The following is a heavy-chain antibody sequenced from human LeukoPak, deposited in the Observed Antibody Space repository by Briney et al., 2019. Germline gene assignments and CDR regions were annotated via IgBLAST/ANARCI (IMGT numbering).Heavy chain of an antibody. D-gene: IGHD2-15*01. J-gene: IGHJ6*03. CDR2: ISWDGGST. Sequence: GGSLRLSCAPSGFTFDDYTMHCVRQAPGKGLEWVSLISWDGGSTYYADSVKGRFTISRENAKNSLYLQMNSLRAGDTAVYYCARDRGGGHMDVWGKGTTVTISS. CDR1: GFTFDDYT. V-gene: IGHV3-43*01. CDR3: ARDRGGGHMDV.